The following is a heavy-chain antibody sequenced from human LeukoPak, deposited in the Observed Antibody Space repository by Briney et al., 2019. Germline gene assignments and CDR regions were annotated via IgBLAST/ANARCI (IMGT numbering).Heavy chain of an antibody. V-gene: IGHV3-7*01. Sequence: PGGSLRLSCVASGFTFSSYWMSWVRQAPGKGLEWVANIKQDGSDKYYVDSVKGRFTISRDNAKNSLYLQMNSLRAEDTAVYYCARDYYGDLPPEYYFDYWGQGTLVTVSS. CDR3: ARDYYGDLPPEYYFDY. CDR1: GFTFSSYW. J-gene: IGHJ4*02. CDR2: IKQDGSDK. D-gene: IGHD4-17*01.